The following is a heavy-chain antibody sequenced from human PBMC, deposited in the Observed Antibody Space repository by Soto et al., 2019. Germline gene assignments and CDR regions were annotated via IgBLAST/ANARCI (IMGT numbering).Heavy chain of an antibody. CDR1: GFSLRKSEVG. CDR3: VHRQSGSLFDS. V-gene: IGHV2-5*02. Sequence: SGPTLVNPTQTLTLTCTFSGFSLRKSEVGVAWIRQPPGKALEWLAIIYWDDDKRYSPSLKNRLTITKDTSKNQVVLTMTNMDPVDTATYYCVHRQSGSLFDSWGQGSPVTGSS. D-gene: IGHD2-15*01. CDR2: IYWDDDK. J-gene: IGHJ4*02.